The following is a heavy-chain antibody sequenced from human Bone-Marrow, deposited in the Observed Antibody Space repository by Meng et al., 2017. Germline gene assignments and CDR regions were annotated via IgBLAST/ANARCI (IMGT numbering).Heavy chain of an antibody. D-gene: IGHD1-26*01. Sequence: QVQLQESGPGLVKPSGTSSLTCAVSGGSISSSNCWSWVRQPPGKGLEWIGEIYHSGSTNYNPSLKSRVTISVDKSKNQFSLKLSSVTAADTAVYYCARGQYFSWWELLPAFWFDPWGQGTLVTVSS. CDR2: IYHSGST. J-gene: IGHJ5*02. CDR3: ARGQYFSWWELLPAFWFDP. V-gene: IGHV4-4*02. CDR1: GGSISSSNC.